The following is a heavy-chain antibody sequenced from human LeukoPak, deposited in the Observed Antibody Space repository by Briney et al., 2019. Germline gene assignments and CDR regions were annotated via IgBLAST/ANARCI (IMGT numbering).Heavy chain of an antibody. CDR2: IYWNDDK. V-gene: IGHV2-5*01. D-gene: IGHD2-15*01. CDR3: VXSVRAAAGLIDF. Sequence: RASGPTXVRPTQTLTLTCTFSGFSLSTSGVGVGVGWIRQPPGKALECLTLIYWNDDKHYSPALQTRCSVTKDTSKNQGVLTMTXXXXXXTGXYXCVXSVRAAAGLIDFWGQGTLVTVSS. CDR1: GFSLSTSGVGVG. J-gene: IGHJ4*02.